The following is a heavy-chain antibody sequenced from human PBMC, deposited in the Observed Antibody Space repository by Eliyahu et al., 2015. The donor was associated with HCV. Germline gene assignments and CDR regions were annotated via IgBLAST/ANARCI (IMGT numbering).Heavy chain of an antibody. CDR2: INPNSGGA. V-gene: IGHV1-2*06. Sequence: QVQLVQSGAEVKKPGASVXVSCXASGYTFTGYYVHWVRQAPGQGLEWMGRINPNSGGAIYAQKFQGRVTMTRDTSISTAYMELSSLRSDDTAVYYCARGGAAAEGFDYWGQGTLVTVSS. CDR3: ARGGAAAEGFDY. J-gene: IGHJ4*02. D-gene: IGHD6-13*01. CDR1: GYTFTGYY.